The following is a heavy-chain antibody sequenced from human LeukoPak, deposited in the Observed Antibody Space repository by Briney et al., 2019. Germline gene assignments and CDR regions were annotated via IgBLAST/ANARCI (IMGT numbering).Heavy chain of an antibody. CDR3: ARAPRYCSGGSCYEVAFDI. J-gene: IGHJ3*02. V-gene: IGHV3-30*02. Sequence: PGGSLRLSCAASGFTFSSYGMHWVRQAPGKGLEWVAFIRYDESNKYYADSVKGRFTIFRDNSKNTLYLQMNSLRVEDTAVYYCARAPRYCSGGSCYEVAFDIWGQGTMVTVSS. CDR1: GFTFSSYG. D-gene: IGHD2-15*01. CDR2: IRYDESNK.